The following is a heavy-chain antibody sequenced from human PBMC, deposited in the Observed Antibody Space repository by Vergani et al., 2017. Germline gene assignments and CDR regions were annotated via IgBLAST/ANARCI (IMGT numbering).Heavy chain of an antibody. CDR2: ISGSGGST. D-gene: IGHD3-22*01. CDR3: AKVEGITMIVVVSCFDY. V-gene: IGHV3-23*01. J-gene: IGHJ4*02. Sequence: EVQLLESGGGLVQPGGSLRLSCAASGFTFSRYAMSWVRQAPGKGLEWVSAISGSGGSTYYADSVKGRFTISRENSKNTLYLQMNSLRDEDTAVYYCAKVEGITMIVVVSCFDYWGQGTLVTVSS. CDR1: GFTFSRYA.